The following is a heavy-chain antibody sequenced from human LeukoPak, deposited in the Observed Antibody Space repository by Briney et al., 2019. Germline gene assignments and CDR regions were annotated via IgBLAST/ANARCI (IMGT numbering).Heavy chain of an antibody. CDR2: ISGSGGST. CDR3: AKEQAMVRGVPFDY. Sequence: GGSLRLSCAASGFTFSSYGMHWVRQAPGKGLEWVSAISGSGGSTYYADSVKGRFTISRDNSKNTLYLQMNSLRAEDTAVYYCAKEQAMVRGVPFDYWGQGTLVTVSS. V-gene: IGHV3-23*01. J-gene: IGHJ4*02. D-gene: IGHD3-10*01. CDR1: GFTFSSYG.